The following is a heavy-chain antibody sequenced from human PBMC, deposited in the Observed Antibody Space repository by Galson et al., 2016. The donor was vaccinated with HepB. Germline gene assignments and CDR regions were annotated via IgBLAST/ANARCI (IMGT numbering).Heavy chain of an antibody. CDR2: ITSYGSHI. J-gene: IGHJ4*02. CDR1: GFTFSGYS. D-gene: IGHD5-12*01. V-gene: IGHV3-21*01. CDR3: ARPVDSRGDPFNY. Sequence: SLRLSCAASGFTFSGYSMSWVRQAPGKGLEWVSSITSYGSHIFYADSVMGRFTISRDNAKNALYLRMNRLRAEDTAVYYCARPVDSRGDPFNYWGQGTMVTVSS.